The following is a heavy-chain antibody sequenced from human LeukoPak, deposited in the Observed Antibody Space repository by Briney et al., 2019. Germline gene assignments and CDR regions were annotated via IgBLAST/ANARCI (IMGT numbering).Heavy chain of an antibody. CDR3: VRDQGAAGDY. J-gene: IGHJ4*02. Sequence: GSLRLSCVVSGSCFSRYWMTWVRQAPGEGLEWVANINQDGSDKSYVDSVKGRFTISRDNAKNSLYLEMNSLRAEDTALYYCVRDQGAAGDYWGQGTLVIVSS. CDR1: GSCFSRYW. V-gene: IGHV3-7*01. D-gene: IGHD6-13*01. CDR2: INQDGSDK.